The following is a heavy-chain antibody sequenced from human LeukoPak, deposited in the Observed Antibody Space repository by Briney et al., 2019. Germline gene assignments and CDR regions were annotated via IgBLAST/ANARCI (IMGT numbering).Heavy chain of an antibody. Sequence: HPGGSLRLSCAASGFTFNSYATHWVRQAPGKGLEWVAVISYDGSKKNYADSVKGRFTISRDNSKNTLYLQMNSLRAEDTAVYYCARGPRVGAAGFVYYHYIDVWGKGTTVTVSS. D-gene: IGHD1-26*01. V-gene: IGHV3-30*04. J-gene: IGHJ6*03. CDR3: ARGPRVGAAGFVYYHYIDV. CDR2: ISYDGSKK. CDR1: GFTFNSYA.